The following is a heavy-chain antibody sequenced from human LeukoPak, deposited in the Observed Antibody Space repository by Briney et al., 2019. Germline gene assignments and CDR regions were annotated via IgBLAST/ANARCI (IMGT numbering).Heavy chain of an antibody. CDR1: VGSISSYY. CDR2: IYTSGST. CDR3: AREDYYDTSGYLRHWYFDL. D-gene: IGHD3-22*01. J-gene: IGHJ2*01. V-gene: IGHV4-4*07. Sequence: SETLSLTCTFCVGSISSYYWSWIRQPAGKGLEWIGRIYTSGSTNHNPPLKSRVTMSVDTSKNQFSLKLSSVTAADTAVYYCAREDYYDTSGYLRHWYFDLWGRGTLVTVSS.